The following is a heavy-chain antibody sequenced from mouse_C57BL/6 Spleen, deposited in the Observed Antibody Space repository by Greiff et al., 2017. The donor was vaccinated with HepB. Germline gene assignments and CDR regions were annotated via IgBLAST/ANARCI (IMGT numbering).Heavy chain of an antibody. D-gene: IGHD1-1*01. Sequence: EVMLVESEGGLVQPGSSMKLSCTASGFTFSDYYMAWVRQVPEKGLEWVANINYDGSSTYYLDSLKSRFIISRDNAKNILYLQMSSLKSEDTATYYCARAHYGSSRYFDVWGTGTTVTVSS. CDR1: GFTFSDYY. V-gene: IGHV5-16*01. J-gene: IGHJ1*03. CDR2: INYDGSST. CDR3: ARAHYGSSRYFDV.